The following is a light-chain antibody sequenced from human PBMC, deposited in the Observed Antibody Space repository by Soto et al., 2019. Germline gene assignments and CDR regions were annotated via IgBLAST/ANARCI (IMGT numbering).Light chain of an antibody. V-gene: IGKV3-15*01. CDR1: QSVSSN. CDR2: GAS. CDR3: QQYNNSGT. Sequence: EIVMTQSPATLSVSPGERATLSCRASQSVSSNLAWYQQKPGQAPSLLIYGASTRATGIPARFSGSGSGTEFTLTISSLQSEDFAVYYCQQYNNSGTFGQGTKVEIK. J-gene: IGKJ1*01.